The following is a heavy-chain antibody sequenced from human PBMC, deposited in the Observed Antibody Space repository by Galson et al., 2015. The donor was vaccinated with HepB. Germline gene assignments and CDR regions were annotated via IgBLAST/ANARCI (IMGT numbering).Heavy chain of an antibody. CDR3: AAPPIMEPSVVDYYYGMDV. D-gene: IGHD1-14*01. J-gene: IGHJ6*02. Sequence: SVKVSCKASGGTFSNFAISWVRQAPGQGLEWMGGIIPIFGTANSAQKFQGRLTITADESTSTAYMELSSLRSEDTAVYYCAAPPIMEPSVVDYYYGMDVWGQGTTITVS. CDR1: GGTFSNFA. CDR2: IIPIFGTA. V-gene: IGHV1-69*13.